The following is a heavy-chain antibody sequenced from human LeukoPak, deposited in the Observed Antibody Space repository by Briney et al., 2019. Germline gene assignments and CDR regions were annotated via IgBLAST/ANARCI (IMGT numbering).Heavy chain of an antibody. CDR1: GGSLSSYY. Sequence: SETLSLTCTVSGGSLSSYYWTWIRQPPGRGLEWIGYIYYSGSTNYNPSLKSRVTISVDTSKNQFSLRLSSVTVADTAVYYCARGLKFYDILTAYYTFPYFDYWGQGALVTVSS. CDR2: IYYSGST. V-gene: IGHV4-59*01. CDR3: ARGLKFYDILTAYYTFPYFDY. J-gene: IGHJ4*02. D-gene: IGHD3-9*01.